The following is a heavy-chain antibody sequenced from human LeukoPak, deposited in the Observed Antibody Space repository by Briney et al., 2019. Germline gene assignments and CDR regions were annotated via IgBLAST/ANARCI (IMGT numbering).Heavy chain of an antibody. Sequence: GASVKVSCKASGLTLTTIYMHWVRQAPGQGLEWVAVLYPGGNKAIYAQRFQGRFTLTRETSTNTVSMEVTSLASEDTAIYYCASEVPRTSRFDHWGQGTLVTVSS. V-gene: IGHV1-46*01. CDR2: LYPGGNKA. D-gene: IGHD2-8*01. CDR1: GLTLTTIY. CDR3: ASEVPRTSRFDH. J-gene: IGHJ4*02.